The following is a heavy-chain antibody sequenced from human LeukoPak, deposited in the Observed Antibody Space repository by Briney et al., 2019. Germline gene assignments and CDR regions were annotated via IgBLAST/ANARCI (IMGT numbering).Heavy chain of an antibody. CDR1: GFTFSNYW. Sequence: PGGSLRLSCAASGFTFSNYWMSWVRQAPGKGLEWVANINQDESVKYYVDSVKGRFTISRDNAKKSLYLQMNSLRVEDAAVYYCARDFARYWGQGTLVTVSS. CDR2: INQDESVK. J-gene: IGHJ4*02. V-gene: IGHV3-7*01. CDR3: ARDFARY. D-gene: IGHD1-14*01.